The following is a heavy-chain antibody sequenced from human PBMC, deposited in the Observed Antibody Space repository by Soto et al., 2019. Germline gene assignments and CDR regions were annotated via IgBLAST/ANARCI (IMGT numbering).Heavy chain of an antibody. J-gene: IGHJ5*02. CDR1: GGSVTSRNW. V-gene: IGHV4-4*02. CDR2: IHHSGTT. CDR3: ARQELELDWFDP. Sequence: QVQLQESGPGLVQPAGTLSLTCTVSGGSVTSRNWWIWVRQPPGKGLEWIGEIHHSGTTDYNPSLKSRATISVDKSKNHFSLRLTSVTAADTALYYCARQELELDWFDPWGQGTLVSVSS. D-gene: IGHD1-7*01.